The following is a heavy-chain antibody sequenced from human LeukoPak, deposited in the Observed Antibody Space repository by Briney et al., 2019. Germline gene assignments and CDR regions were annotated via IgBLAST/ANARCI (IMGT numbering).Heavy chain of an antibody. CDR3: AREASLVRGIFITRYGLDV. V-gene: IGHV4-61*01. J-gene: IGHJ6*04. D-gene: IGHD3-10*01. CDR2: ISYNENT. Sequence: PSETLSLTCTVSGGSVSSGTYYWTWIRQPPGKGLEWIAYISYNENTNYNPSLKSRLTISLDTSKNQFSLRLSSVTAADTAVYYCAREASLVRGIFITRYGLDVWSKGTTVTVSS. CDR1: GGSVSSGTYY.